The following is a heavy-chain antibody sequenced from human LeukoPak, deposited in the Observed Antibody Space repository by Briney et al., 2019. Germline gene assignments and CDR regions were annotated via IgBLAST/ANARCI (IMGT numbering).Heavy chain of an antibody. CDR2: MNPNSGNT. D-gene: IGHD2-15*01. Sequence: GASVKVSCKASGYTFTSYDINWVRQATGQGLEWVGWMNPNSGNTGYAQKFQGRVTMTRNTSISTAYMELSSLRSEDTAVYYCARAHDIEGDYNWFDPWGQGTLVTVSS. CDR3: ARAHDIEGDYNWFDP. J-gene: IGHJ5*02. CDR1: GYTFTSYD. V-gene: IGHV1-8*01.